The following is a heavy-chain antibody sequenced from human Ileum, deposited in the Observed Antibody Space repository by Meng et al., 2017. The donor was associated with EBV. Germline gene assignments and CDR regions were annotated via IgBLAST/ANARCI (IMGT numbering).Heavy chain of an antibody. CDR3: ARESYSDSSGYYSLDY. D-gene: IGHD3-22*01. Sequence: VRRQGPGPGLVKPPGTLSLTCAVSGGSISSSNWWSWVRQAPGKGLEWIGEIHHTESTNYNPSLKSRVTISVDKSKNQFSLKLSSVTAADTAVYYCARESYSDSSGYYSLDYWGQGSLVTVSS. CDR2: IHHTEST. J-gene: IGHJ4*02. CDR1: GGSISSSNW. V-gene: IGHV4-4*03.